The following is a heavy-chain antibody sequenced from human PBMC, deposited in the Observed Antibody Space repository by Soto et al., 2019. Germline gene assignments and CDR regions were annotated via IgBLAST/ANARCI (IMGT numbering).Heavy chain of an antibody. Sequence: QVQLVESGGGMVQPGRSLRLSCVASGFTFSRYAMHWVRQAPGKGLDWVAVISYDGNKKYYADSVKGRFTISRDNSKNTLYLQMNSLRAEDTAVYYCASHGYDYDSSNYVFDYWGQGTLVTVSS. CDR3: ASHGYDYDSSNYVFDY. D-gene: IGHD3-22*01. V-gene: IGHV3-30-3*01. CDR1: GFTFSRYA. J-gene: IGHJ4*02. CDR2: ISYDGNKK.